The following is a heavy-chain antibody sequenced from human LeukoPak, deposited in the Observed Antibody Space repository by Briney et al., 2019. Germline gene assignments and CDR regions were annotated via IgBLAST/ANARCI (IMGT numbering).Heavy chain of an antibody. CDR3: AKDRPYYYDSSGYYYSACLDY. Sequence: SGGSLRLSCAASGFTFSDYYMSWIRQAPGKGLEWVSYISSSGSTIYYADSVKGRFTISRDNSKNTLYLQMNSLRAEDTAVYYCAKDRPYYYDSSGYYYSACLDYWGQGTLVTVSS. CDR1: GFTFSDYY. J-gene: IGHJ4*02. V-gene: IGHV3-11*01. CDR2: ISSSGSTI. D-gene: IGHD3-22*01.